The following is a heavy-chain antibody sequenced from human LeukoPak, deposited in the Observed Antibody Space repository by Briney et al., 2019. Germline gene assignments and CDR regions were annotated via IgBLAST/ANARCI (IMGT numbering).Heavy chain of an antibody. J-gene: IGHJ4*02. CDR3: AKLVGTGTTPTDY. D-gene: IGHD1-1*01. CDR2: IAAGDNT. CDR1: GFTVSSNY. Sequence: GGSLRLSCAASGFTVSSNYMSWVRQAPGKGLEWVSVIAAGDNTDYAESVKGRFTISRDNSKNTVSLQMNSLRADDTAVYFCAKLVGTGTTPTDYWGQGTLVTVSS. V-gene: IGHV3-53*01.